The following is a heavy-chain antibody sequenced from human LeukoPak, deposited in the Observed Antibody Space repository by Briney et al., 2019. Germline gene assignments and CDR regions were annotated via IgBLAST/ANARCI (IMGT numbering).Heavy chain of an antibody. Sequence: SETLSLTCAVYGGSFSGYYWSWIRQPPGKGLEWIGEINHSGSTNYNPSLKRRVTISVDTSKNQFSLKLSSVTAADTAVYYCARGNYQYYYGSGSYRYYYYMDVWGKGTTVTVSS. V-gene: IGHV4-34*01. CDR1: GGSFSGYY. CDR2: INHSGST. D-gene: IGHD3-10*01. J-gene: IGHJ6*03. CDR3: ARGNYQYYYGSGSYRYYYYMDV.